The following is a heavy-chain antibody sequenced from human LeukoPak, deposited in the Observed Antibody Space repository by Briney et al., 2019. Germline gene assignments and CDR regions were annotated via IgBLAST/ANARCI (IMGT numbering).Heavy chain of an antibody. Sequence: GVSLRLSCAASAFTFSSYSMNWLRQAPGKGLEGVSGIFGSGGSAHCADSVKGRFTISRDNSKNTVYPQKDSMSAEDTATYCCATTTTGYSSGRYAAWPLDYWGQGTLVTVSS. CDR3: ATTTTGYSSGRYAAWPLDY. J-gene: IGHJ4*02. V-gene: IGHV3-23*01. CDR1: AFTFSSYS. CDR2: IFGSGGSA. D-gene: IGHD2-15*01.